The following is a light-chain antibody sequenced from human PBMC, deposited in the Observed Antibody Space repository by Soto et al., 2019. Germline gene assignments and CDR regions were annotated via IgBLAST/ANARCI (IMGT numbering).Light chain of an antibody. Sequence: QSALTQPASVSGAPGQSITISCTGLSSDRDDYNYVSWYQQHPGKAPRLIISDVTSRPSGGSNRFAASRSATSASLTISGRPADEEAAYYCCTYITNSTPYVFGTGTKVTVL. J-gene: IGLJ1*01. CDR2: DVT. CDR3: CTYITNSTPYV. CDR1: SSDRDDYNY. V-gene: IGLV2-14*03.